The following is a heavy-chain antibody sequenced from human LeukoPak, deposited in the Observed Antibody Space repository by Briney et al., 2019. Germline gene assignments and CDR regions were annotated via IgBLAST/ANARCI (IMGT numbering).Heavy chain of an antibody. Sequence: GGSLRLSCAASGFTVSSNHMSWVRQAPGKGLEWVAVISYDGSNKYYADSVKGRFTISRDNSKNTLYLQMNSLRAEDTAVYYCARATDVAVDNWFDPWGQGTLVTVSS. V-gene: IGHV3-30-3*01. CDR1: GFTVSSNH. CDR2: ISYDGSNK. J-gene: IGHJ5*02. CDR3: ARATDVAVDNWFDP. D-gene: IGHD6-19*01.